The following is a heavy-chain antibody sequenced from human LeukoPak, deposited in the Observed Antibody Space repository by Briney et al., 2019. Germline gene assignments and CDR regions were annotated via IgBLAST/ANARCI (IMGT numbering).Heavy chain of an antibody. CDR1: GGSVFGSAYF. D-gene: IGHD1-7*01. Sequence: SETLSLTCRVSGGSVFGSAYFWGWIRQSPGMGLEWIGNSDYVGRADYNPSLQSRATVSADSSMNQVSLKLTSVTAADTAIYYCARGARESGTWNFGDPWGEGILVTVSS. CDR3: ARGARESGTWNFGDP. J-gene: IGHJ5*02. V-gene: IGHV4-39*07. CDR2: SDYVGRA.